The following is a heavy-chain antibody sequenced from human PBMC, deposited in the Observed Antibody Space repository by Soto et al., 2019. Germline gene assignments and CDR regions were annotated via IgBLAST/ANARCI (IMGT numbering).Heavy chain of an antibody. J-gene: IGHJ6*02. Sequence: GGSLRLSCAASGFTFSSYAMSWVRQAPGKGLEWVSAISGSGGSTYYADSVKGRFTISRDNSKNTLYLQMNSLRAEDTAVYYCAKDCFSGAAAGYYYYGMDVWGQGTTVTVSS. CDR3: AKDCFSGAAAGYYYYGMDV. CDR2: ISGSGGST. D-gene: IGHD6-13*01. V-gene: IGHV3-23*01. CDR1: GFTFSSYA.